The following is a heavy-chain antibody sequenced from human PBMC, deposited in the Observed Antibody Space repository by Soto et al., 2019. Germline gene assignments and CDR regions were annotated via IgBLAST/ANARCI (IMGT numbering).Heavy chain of an antibody. CDR1: GGSISSSSYY. D-gene: IGHD6-19*01. CDR2: IYYSGST. Sequence: KPSETLSLTCTVSGGSISSSSYYWGWIRQPPGKGLEWIGSIYYSGSTYYNPSLKSRVTISVDTSKNQFSLKLSSVTAADTAVYYCASQRNEYSSGWSPWVDYWGQGTLVTVSS. V-gene: IGHV4-39*01. CDR3: ASQRNEYSSGWSPWVDY. J-gene: IGHJ4*02.